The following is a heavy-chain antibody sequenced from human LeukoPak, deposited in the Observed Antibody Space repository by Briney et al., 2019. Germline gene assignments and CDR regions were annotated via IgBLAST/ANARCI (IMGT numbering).Heavy chain of an antibody. CDR2: ISGRGCTI. CDR1: GFTFSAYE. CDR3: AKEFTPESSGFDAFAI. V-gene: IGHV3-48*03. J-gene: IGHJ3*02. Sequence: PGGSLRLSCAASGFTFSAYEMDWVRQAPGKGLEWVSYISGRGCTIYYADSVRGRFTISRDNAKNSLYLQMNSLRAEDTAVYYCAKEFTPESSGFDAFAIWGQGTMVTVSS. D-gene: IGHD6-19*01.